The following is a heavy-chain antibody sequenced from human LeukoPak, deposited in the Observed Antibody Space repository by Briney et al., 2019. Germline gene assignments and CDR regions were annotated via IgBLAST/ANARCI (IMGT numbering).Heavy chain of an antibody. V-gene: IGHV4-59*01. CDR2: IYYSGTT. Sequence: PSETLSLTCTVSGGSLDSFYWSWIRQPPGKGLEYIGYIYYSGTTNYDPSLKGRVTISVDMSKSQFSLKLISVTAAGTAVYYCARDPPGKGALDFWGQGTLVTVSS. CDR3: ARDPPGKGALDF. D-gene: IGHD3-16*01. CDR1: GGSLDSFY. J-gene: IGHJ4*02.